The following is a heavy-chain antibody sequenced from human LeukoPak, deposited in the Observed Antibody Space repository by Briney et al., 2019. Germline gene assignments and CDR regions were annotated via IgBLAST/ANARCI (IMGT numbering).Heavy chain of an antibody. CDR1: GVSISSYY. V-gene: IGHV4-59*01. CDR3: ARRAFYYDSSGIYYFDY. D-gene: IGHD3-22*01. Sequence: SGTESLTCTVSGVSISSYYWSWIRQPPGKGLEWIGYIYYSGSTNFNPSLKSRVTISVDTSKNQFSLKLSSVTAADTAVYYCARRAFYYDSSGIYYFDYWGQGTLVTVSS. J-gene: IGHJ4*02. CDR2: IYYSGST.